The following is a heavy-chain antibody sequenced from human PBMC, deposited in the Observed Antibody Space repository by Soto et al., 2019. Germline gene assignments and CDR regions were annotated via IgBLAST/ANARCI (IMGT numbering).Heavy chain of an antibody. CDR3: ASSVLNCSGGSCYTEDAVDI. J-gene: IGHJ3*02. CDR1: GGTFSSYT. Sequence: SVKVSCKASGGTFSSYTISWVRQAPGQGLEWMGRIIPILGIANYAQKFQGRVTITADKSTSTAYMELSSLRSEDTAVYYCASSVLNCSGGSCYTEDAVDIWGQGTMVTVSS. V-gene: IGHV1-69*02. D-gene: IGHD2-15*01. CDR2: IIPILGIA.